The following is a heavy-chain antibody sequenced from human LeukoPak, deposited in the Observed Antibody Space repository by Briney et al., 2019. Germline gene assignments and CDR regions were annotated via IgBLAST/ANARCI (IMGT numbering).Heavy chain of an antibody. D-gene: IGHD2-21*01. V-gene: IGHV3-49*04. J-gene: IGHJ3*02. Sequence: PRRSLRLSCTGSGFTFGDNVMSWVRQAPGKGLEWESFIRNKANGGTTEYAASVKGRFTISRDDSKSIAFLQMNSLKNEDTAMYYCATIEGKSDGAFHIWGQGTMVTVFS. CDR2: IRNKANGGTT. CDR1: GFTFGDNV. CDR3: ATIEGKSDGAFHI.